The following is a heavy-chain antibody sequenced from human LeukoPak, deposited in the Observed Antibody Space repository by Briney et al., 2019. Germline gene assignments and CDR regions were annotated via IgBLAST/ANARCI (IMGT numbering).Heavy chain of an antibody. J-gene: IGHJ6*03. CDR2: IWYDGSNK. V-gene: IGHV3-30*02. Sequence: GGSLRLSCAASGFTLSSYGMHWVRQAPGKGLEWVAVIWYDGSNKYYADSVKGRFTISRDNSKNTLYLEMNSLRAEDTAVYHCAKDLAGYYDILSESSMDVWGKGTTVTVSS. CDR1: GFTLSSYG. D-gene: IGHD3-9*01. CDR3: AKDLAGYYDILSESSMDV.